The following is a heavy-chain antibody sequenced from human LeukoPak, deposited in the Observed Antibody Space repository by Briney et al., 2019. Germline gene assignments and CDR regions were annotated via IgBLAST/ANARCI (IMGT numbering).Heavy chain of an antibody. Sequence: GGCLRLSWVAYGFRLTLFSMRWVRRAPGGGLGWDSSLSYTETYRYYADSVRGRFTISRDNAKNSLYLQMDSLRVEDTAVYYCVAAHYSGGWHYFDYWGQGALVTVS. CDR1: GFRLTLFS. V-gene: IGHV3-21*01. D-gene: IGHD4-23*01. CDR3: VAAHYSGGWHYFDY. J-gene: IGHJ4*02. CDR2: LSYTETYR.